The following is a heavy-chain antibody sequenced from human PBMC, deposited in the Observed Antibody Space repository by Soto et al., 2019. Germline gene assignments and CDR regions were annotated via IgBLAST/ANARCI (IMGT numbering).Heavy chain of an antibody. V-gene: IGHV1-69*01. CDR2: IIPNLGKA. D-gene: IGHD1-1*01. CDR3: ARGWNDFPH. CDR1: GGAFSSYV. J-gene: IGHJ1*01. Sequence: QVQLVQSGAEVKKPGSSVKVSCKASGGAFSSYVISWVRQAPGQGLECMGGIIPNLGKANYAQKFQGRVTITADEATSTAYMELRSLRSDDTAVYYCARGWNDFPHWGHGTLVTVSS.